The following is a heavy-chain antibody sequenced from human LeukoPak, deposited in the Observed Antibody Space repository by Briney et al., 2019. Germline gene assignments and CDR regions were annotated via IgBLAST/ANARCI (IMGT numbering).Heavy chain of an antibody. D-gene: IGHD3-16*02. CDR2: INGNGVT. CDR1: GGSIGFYF. Sequence: SETLSLTCTVSGGSIGFYFWSWIRQSAGKGLEWVGRINGNGVTNYNPSLKSRVTMSVDTSKSQFSLNLRSVAAADTSVYYCVRDELRTTYRFSWDPWGQGILVTV. V-gene: IGHV4-4*07. J-gene: IGHJ5*02. CDR3: VRDELRTTYRFSWDP.